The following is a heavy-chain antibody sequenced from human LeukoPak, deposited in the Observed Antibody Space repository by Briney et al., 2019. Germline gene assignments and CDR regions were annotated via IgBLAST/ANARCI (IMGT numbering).Heavy chain of an antibody. J-gene: IGHJ4*02. CDR2: IYSGGST. CDR1: GLTVSSNC. V-gene: IGHV3-53*01. D-gene: IGHD6-13*01. CDR3: AKDQIAAAGSGTFDY. Sequence: PGGSLRLSCAASGLTVSSNCMSWVRQAPGKGLEWVSLIYSGGSTYYTDSVKGRFTISRDNSKNTLYLQMNSLRAEDTAVYYCAKDQIAAAGSGTFDYWGQGTLVTVSS.